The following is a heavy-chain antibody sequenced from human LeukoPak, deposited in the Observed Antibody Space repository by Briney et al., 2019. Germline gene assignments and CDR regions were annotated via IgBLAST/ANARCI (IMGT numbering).Heavy chain of an antibody. D-gene: IGHD3-10*01. CDR2: INHSGST. J-gene: IGHJ4*02. V-gene: IGHV4-34*01. CDR1: GGSFSGYY. CDR3: ARDSWFGELLFDY. Sequence: SETLSPTCAVYGGSFSGYYWSWIRQPPGKGLEWIGEINHSGSTNYNPSLKSRVTISVGTSKNQFSLKLSSVTAADTAVYYCARDSWFGELLFDYWGQGTLVTVSS.